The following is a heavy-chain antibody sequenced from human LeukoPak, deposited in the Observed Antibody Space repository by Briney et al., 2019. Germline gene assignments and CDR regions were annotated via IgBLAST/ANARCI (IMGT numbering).Heavy chain of an antibody. CDR1: GGSISSGGYY. J-gene: IGHJ6*02. Sequence: SQTLSLTCTVSGGSISSGGYYWSWIRQHPGKGLEWIVYIYYSGGTYYNPSLKSRVTISVDSSKDQFSLKLTSVTAADTAVYYCARGRLAPRSGGGRDYYYGMDVWGQGTTVTVSS. CDR3: ARGRLAPRSGGGRDYYYGMDV. D-gene: IGHD2-15*01. V-gene: IGHV4-31*03. CDR2: IYYSGGT.